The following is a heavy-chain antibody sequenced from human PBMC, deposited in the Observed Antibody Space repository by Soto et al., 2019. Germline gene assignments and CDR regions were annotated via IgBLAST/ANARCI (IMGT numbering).Heavy chain of an antibody. J-gene: IGHJ4*02. CDR2: INPSGGST. CDR3: ARDPLDRYYYDSSGYYPPDY. V-gene: IGHV1-46*01. Sequence: ASVKVSCKASGYTFTTYYMHWVRQAPGQGLEWMGIINPSGGSTSYAPRFQGRVTMTRDTSTSPVYMELSTLTSEDTAVYYCARDPLDRYYYDSSGYYPPDYWGQGTLVTVSS. D-gene: IGHD3-22*01. CDR1: GYTFTTYY.